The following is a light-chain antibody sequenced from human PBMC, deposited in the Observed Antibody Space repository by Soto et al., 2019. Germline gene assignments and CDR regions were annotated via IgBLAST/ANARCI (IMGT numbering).Light chain of an antibody. CDR3: QHLNRYPLT. CDR1: QGISSY. J-gene: IGKJ4*01. CDR2: AAS. V-gene: IGKV1-9*01. Sequence: DIQLTQSPSFLSASVGDRVTITFRASQGISSYLAWYQQKPGKAPTLLIYAASTLQSGVPSRFSGSGSGTEFTLTISSLQPEDSATYYCQHLNRYPLTFGGGTKVEIK.